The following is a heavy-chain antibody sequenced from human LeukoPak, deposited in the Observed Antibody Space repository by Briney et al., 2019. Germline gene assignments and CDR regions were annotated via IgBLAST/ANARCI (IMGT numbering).Heavy chain of an antibody. CDR2: ISYDGSNK. D-gene: IGHD2-2*02. CDR1: GFTFSSYA. J-gene: IGHJ6*02. CDR3: ARGPPVVPAAIYYYYGMDV. V-gene: IGHV3-30*04. Sequence: GGSLRLSCAASGFTFSSYAMHWVRQAPGKGLEWVAVISYDGSNKYYADSVKGRFTISRDNSKNTLYLQMNSLRAEDTAVYYCARGPPVVPAAIYYYYGMDVWGQGTTVTVSS.